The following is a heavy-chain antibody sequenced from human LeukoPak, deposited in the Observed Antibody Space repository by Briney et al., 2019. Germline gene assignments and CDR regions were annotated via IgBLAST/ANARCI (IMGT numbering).Heavy chain of an antibody. CDR1: GFTFSNYW. V-gene: IGHV3-7*04. CDR2: IKQDGSEK. CDR3: ARPLYGSGRSYY. Sequence: PGGSLRLSCATSGFTFSNYWMRWVRQAPGKGLEWVANIKQDGSEKFYVDSVKGRFTISRDNAKNSLYLQMNSLSAEDTAVYYCARPLYGSGRSYYWGQGTLVTVSS. D-gene: IGHD3-10*01. J-gene: IGHJ4*02.